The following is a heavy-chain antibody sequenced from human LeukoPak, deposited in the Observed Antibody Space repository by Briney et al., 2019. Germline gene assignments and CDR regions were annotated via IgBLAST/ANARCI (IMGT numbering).Heavy chain of an antibody. CDR3: ARDWAGGIAVAGRGYYFDY. CDR2: ISAYNGNT. CDR1: GYTFTSYG. D-gene: IGHD6-19*01. J-gene: IGHJ4*02. V-gene: IGHV1-18*01. Sequence: GASVKVSCKASGYTFTSYGISWVRQAPGQGLEWMGWISAYNGNTNYAQKLQGRVTMTTDTSTSTAYMELRSLRSDDTAAYYCARDWAGGIAVAGRGYYFDYWGQGTLVTVSS.